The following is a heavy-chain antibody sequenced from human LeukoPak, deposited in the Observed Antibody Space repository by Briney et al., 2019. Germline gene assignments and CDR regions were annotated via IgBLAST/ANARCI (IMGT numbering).Heavy chain of an antibody. Sequence: GGSLRLSCAASGFTFSSYGMHWVRQAPGKGLEWVAFIRYDGSNKYYADSVKGRFTISRDNSKNTLYLQMNSLRAEDTAVYCCAKGKGRWFGELFAFDYWGQGTLVTVSS. V-gene: IGHV3-30*02. D-gene: IGHD3-10*01. CDR3: AKGKGRWFGELFAFDY. J-gene: IGHJ4*02. CDR1: GFTFSSYG. CDR2: IRYDGSNK.